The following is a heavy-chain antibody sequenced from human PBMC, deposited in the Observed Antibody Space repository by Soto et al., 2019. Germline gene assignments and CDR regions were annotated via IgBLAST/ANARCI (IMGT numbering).Heavy chain of an antibody. J-gene: IGHJ4*02. V-gene: IGHV1-24*01. CDR1: GYTLTELS. CDR3: ATVYDFCSGYYNY. Sequence: ASVKVSCKVSGYTLTELSMHWVRQAPGKGLERMGGFDPEDGETIYAQKIHGRVTMTEDTSTDTAYMDLSSLRFEVTAVYYCATVYDFCSGYYNYWGQGTLVTVSS. CDR2: FDPEDGET. D-gene: IGHD3-3*01.